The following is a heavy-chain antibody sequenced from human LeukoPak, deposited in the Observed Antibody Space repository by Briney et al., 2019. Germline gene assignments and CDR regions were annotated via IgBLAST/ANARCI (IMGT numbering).Heavy chain of an antibody. CDR3: ASFSSGPGY. Sequence: SETLSSTSLVPGGSTTRGSTNWGGIRNPPGRGLEWIGSIYYSGSTYYNPSLKSRVTISVDTSKNQFSLKLSSVTAADTAVYYCASFSSGPGYWGQGTLVTVSS. CDR2: IYYSGST. CDR1: GGSTTRGSTN. D-gene: IGHD6-19*01. V-gene: IGHV4-39*01. J-gene: IGHJ4*02.